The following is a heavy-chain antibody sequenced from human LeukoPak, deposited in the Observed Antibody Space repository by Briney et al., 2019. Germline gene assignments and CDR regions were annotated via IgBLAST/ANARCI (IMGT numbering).Heavy chain of an antibody. V-gene: IGHV4-34*01. D-gene: IGHD5-12*01. Sequence: SEILSLTCAVYGGSFSGYYWSWIRQPPGKGLEWIGEINHSGSTNYNPSLKSRVTISVDTSKNQFSLKLSSVTAADTAVYYCARGPIGSYGGYVPWGQGTLVTVSS. CDR1: GGSFSGYY. J-gene: IGHJ5*02. CDR2: INHSGST. CDR3: ARGPIGSYGGYVP.